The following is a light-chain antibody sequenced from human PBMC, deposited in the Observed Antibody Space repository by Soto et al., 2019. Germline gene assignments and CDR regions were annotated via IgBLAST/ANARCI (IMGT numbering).Light chain of an antibody. CDR3: QQFKSGTLK. CDR1: QNIERW. J-gene: IGKJ1*01. Sequence: DIQMTQSPSTLSASVGDRVTITCRASQNIERWLAWYQQKPGKAPKLLLYDVSSLESGVPSRFSGSGSGTEFILNLNGPQPDDFGTYFCQQFKSGTLKFGQGTKVKVK. CDR2: DVS. V-gene: IGKV1-5*01.